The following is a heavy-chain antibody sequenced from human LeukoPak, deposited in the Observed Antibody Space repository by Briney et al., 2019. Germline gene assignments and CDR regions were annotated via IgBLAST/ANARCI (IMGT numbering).Heavy chain of an antibody. Sequence: TGGSLRLFCAASGFTFTRNWMTWVRQAPGKGLEWVANINQDGSEKYYVDSVKGRFTISRDNAKNSLYLQMNSLRAEDTAVYYCARDRTTYYYDSSGRNAFDIWGQGTMVTVSS. V-gene: IGHV3-7*01. J-gene: IGHJ3*02. CDR2: INQDGSEK. CDR1: GFTFTRNW. CDR3: ARDRTTYYYDSSGRNAFDI. D-gene: IGHD3-22*01.